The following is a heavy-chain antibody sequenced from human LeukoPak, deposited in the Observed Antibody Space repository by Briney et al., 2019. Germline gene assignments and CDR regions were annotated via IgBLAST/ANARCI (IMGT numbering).Heavy chain of an antibody. V-gene: IGHV3-7*03. J-gene: IGHJ4*02. CDR3: VKFAPGLQSNFDY. D-gene: IGHD3-16*01. CDR1: EFTFTTYW. Sequence: GESLRLSCTDSEFTFTTYWMSWVRQAPGKGLEWVANIKPDGSSEYYVDSVKGRFTISRDNAKNSLYLQMNSLRAEDTAVYYCVKFAPGLQSNFDYWGQGTLVTVSS. CDR2: IKPDGSSE.